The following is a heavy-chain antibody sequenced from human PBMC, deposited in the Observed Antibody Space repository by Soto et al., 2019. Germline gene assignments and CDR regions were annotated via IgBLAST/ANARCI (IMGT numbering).Heavy chain of an antibody. Sequence: QVQLVQSGAEVKKPGASVKVSCKASGYTFTSYGISWVRQAPGQGLEWTGWISAYNGNTNNAQNLQGRVTMTTDTTTRTAYMELRSLRSDDTAVYYCARDSHNGAAVQLWDYWGQGTLVTVSS. CDR1: GYTFTSYG. CDR3: ARDSHNGAAVQLWDY. V-gene: IGHV1-18*01. CDR2: ISAYNGNT. J-gene: IGHJ4*02. D-gene: IGHD5-18*01.